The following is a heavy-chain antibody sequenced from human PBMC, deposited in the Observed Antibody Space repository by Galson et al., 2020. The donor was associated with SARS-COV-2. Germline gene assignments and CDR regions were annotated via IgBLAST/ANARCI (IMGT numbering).Heavy chain of an antibody. J-gene: IGHJ6*02. CDR1: GDAFIKKW. V-gene: IGHV5-51*01. Sequence: GESLKISCQGSGDAFIKKWAAWVRQMPGKGLEWIGMIYPDDADTRYSPSFEGQVTISADRSIATAYLQWSSLKASDSAIYYCARALDDQGGLDVWGPGTTVTVS. CDR2: IYPDDADT. D-gene: IGHD1-1*01. CDR3: ARALDDQGGLDV.